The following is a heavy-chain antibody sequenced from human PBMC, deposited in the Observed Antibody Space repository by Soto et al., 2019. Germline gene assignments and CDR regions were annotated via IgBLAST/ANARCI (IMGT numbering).Heavy chain of an antibody. V-gene: IGHV3-23*01. J-gene: IGHJ5*02. CDR3: AKESNDFWSGYYKA. CDR1: GFTFSSYA. CDR2: ISGSGGST. Sequence: GGSLRLSCAASGFTFSSYAMSWVRQAPGKGLEWVSAISGSGGSTYYADSVKGRFTISRDNSKNTPYLQMDSLRAEDTAVYYCAKESNDFWSGYYKAWGQGTLVTVSS. D-gene: IGHD3-3*01.